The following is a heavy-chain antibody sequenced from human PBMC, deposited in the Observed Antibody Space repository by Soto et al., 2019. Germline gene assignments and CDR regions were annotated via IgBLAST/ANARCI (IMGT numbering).Heavy chain of an antibody. CDR3: ARGGDIVVVTAAIIGPMDV. Sequence: SETLSLTCTVSGGSISSGDYYWSWIRQPPGKGLEWIGYIYYSGGTYYNPSLKSRVTISVDTSKNQFSLKLSSVTAADTAVYYCARGGDIVVVTAAIIGPMDVWGQGTTVTVSS. D-gene: IGHD2-2*01. CDR1: GGSISSGDYY. J-gene: IGHJ6*02. V-gene: IGHV4-30-4*01. CDR2: IYYSGGT.